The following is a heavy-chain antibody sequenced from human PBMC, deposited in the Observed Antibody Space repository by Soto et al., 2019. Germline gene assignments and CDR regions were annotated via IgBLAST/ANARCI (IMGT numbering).Heavy chain of an antibody. D-gene: IGHD3-10*01. CDR1: GYSFTRYD. V-gene: IGHV1-8*01. Sequence: QVQLVQSGAEVKKPGASVKVSCKASGYSFTRYDINGVRQATGQGLEWMGWMNPNSGYTGYAQRFQGRVTMTRDTSISTAYMELSSLRSDDTAVYYCARTCGDLDYWGQGTLVTVSS. CDR3: ARTCGDLDY. J-gene: IGHJ4*02. CDR2: MNPNSGYT.